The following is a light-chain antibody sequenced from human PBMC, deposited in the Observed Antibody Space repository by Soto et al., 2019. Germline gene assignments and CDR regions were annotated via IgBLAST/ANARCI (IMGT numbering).Light chain of an antibody. V-gene: IGKV1-5*01. CDR2: DAS. CDR3: QHYNSYPYT. Sequence: DIQMTQSPSTLSASVGDRVTITCRASQSISTWLAWFQQKPGKAPDLLIYDASSLESGVPSRFSGSGSGTEFTLTISSLQPDDFATYYCQHYNSYPYTFGQGTKVDIK. CDR1: QSISTW. J-gene: IGKJ2*01.